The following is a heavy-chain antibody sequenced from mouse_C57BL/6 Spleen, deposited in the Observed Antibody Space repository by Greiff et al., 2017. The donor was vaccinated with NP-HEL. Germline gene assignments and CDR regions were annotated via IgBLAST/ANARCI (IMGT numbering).Heavy chain of an antibody. CDR1: GYAFSSYW. Sequence: QVQLQQSGAELVKPGASVKISCKASGYAFSSYWMNWVKQRPGKGLEWIGNINPSNGGTNYNEKFKSKATLTVDKSSSTAYMQLSSLTSEDSAVYYCAKIYYGSSYYFDYWGQGTTLTVSS. CDR3: AKIYYGSSYYFDY. CDR2: INPSNGGT. D-gene: IGHD1-1*01. V-gene: IGHV1-53*01. J-gene: IGHJ2*01.